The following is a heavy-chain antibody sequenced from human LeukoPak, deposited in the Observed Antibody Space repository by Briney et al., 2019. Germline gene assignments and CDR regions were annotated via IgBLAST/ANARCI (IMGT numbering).Heavy chain of an antibody. J-gene: IGHJ5*02. Sequence: QTGGSLRLSCAASGFNFTNYAMNWVRQAPGRGLEWVSLISSSGGSTYYAGSVKGRFTISRDNSKNTLYLQMNSLRAEDTAIYYCAKDGPTAIPSWFDRWGQGTLVTVSS. CDR3: AKDGPTAIPSWFDR. V-gene: IGHV3-23*01. D-gene: IGHD2-21*02. CDR2: ISSSGGST. CDR1: GFNFTNYA.